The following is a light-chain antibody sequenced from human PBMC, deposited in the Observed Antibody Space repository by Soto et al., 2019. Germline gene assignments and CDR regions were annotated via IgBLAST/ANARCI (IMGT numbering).Light chain of an antibody. V-gene: IGKV3-11*01. Sequence: EIVLTQSPATLSLSPWDRATLSCRASQSVSSYLAWYQQKPGQAPRILIYDASNRATGIPARFSGSGSGTDFTLTISSLEPEDFAVYYCQQRSNWLTFGGGTKVEIK. CDR1: QSVSSY. J-gene: IGKJ4*01. CDR3: QQRSNWLT. CDR2: DAS.